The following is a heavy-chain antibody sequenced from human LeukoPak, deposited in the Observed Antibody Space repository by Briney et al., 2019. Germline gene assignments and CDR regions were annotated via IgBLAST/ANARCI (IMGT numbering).Heavy chain of an antibody. CDR2: IYTSGST. V-gene: IGHV4-4*07. CDR1: GGSISSYY. Sequence: SETLSLTCTVSGGSISSYYWTWIRQPAGKGLEWIGRIYTSGSTNYNPSLKSRVTMSVDTSNNQFSLNLSSVNAADTAVYYCARQIIAAGKNYYGMDVWGQGTTVTVSS. D-gene: IGHD6-13*01. CDR3: ARQIIAAGKNYYGMDV. J-gene: IGHJ6*02.